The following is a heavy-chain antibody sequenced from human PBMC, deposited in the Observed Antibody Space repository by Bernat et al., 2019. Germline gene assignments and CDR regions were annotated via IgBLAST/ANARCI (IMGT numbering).Heavy chain of an antibody. Sequence: EVQLVESGGGLVQPGGSLRLSCAASGFTFSSYAMSWVRQAPGKGLEWVSAISGSGGSTYYARSVKGRFTISRDNSKNTLYLQMNSLRAEDTAVYYCAKVSVGSPNQTQQLYWYFDLWGRGTLVTVSS. CDR1: GFTFSSYA. J-gene: IGHJ2*01. V-gene: IGHV3-23*04. CDR2: ISGSGGST. CDR3: AKVSVGSPNQTQQLYWYFDL. D-gene: IGHD6-13*01.